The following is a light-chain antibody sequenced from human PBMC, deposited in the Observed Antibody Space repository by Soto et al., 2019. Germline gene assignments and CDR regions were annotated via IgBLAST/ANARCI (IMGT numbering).Light chain of an antibody. CDR2: YDI. J-gene: IGLJ2*01. CDR1: NIGSKS. CDR3: QVWDSSTDHVV. V-gene: IGLV3-21*04. Sequence: SYELTQPPSVSVAPGKTARITCGGNNIGSKSVHWYQQKPGQAPVLVIYYDIDRPSGIPERFSGSHSGTTATLTISRVEAGDEDDYYCQVWDSSTDHVVFGGGTKLTVL.